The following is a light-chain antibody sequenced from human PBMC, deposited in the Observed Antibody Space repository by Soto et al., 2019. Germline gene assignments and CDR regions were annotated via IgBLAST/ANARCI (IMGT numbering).Light chain of an antibody. CDR3: QKYNSAPWT. CDR2: AAS. CDR1: QDISSW. V-gene: IGKV1-12*01. Sequence: DIQMTQSPSSLSASLGDRVTITCRASQDISSWLAWYQQKPGKAPKLLIYAASSLQHGVPSRFSGSGSGTDFTLTISSLQPEDVATYYCQKYNSAPWTFGQGTKVDIK. J-gene: IGKJ1*01.